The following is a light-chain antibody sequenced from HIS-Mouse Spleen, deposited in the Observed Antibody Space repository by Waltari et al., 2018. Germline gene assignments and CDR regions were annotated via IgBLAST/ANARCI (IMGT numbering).Light chain of an antibody. J-gene: IGKJ1*01. CDR2: GAS. CDR1: PSVSSN. CDR3: QQYNNWPPWT. Sequence: EIVMTQSPATLSVSPGERATLSCRASPSVSSNLAWYQHNPGRAPRLLIYGASSRATGMPARFSGSGSVTEFTLTISSMQSEDFAVYYCQQYNNWPPWTFGQGTKVEIK. V-gene: IGKV3-15*01.